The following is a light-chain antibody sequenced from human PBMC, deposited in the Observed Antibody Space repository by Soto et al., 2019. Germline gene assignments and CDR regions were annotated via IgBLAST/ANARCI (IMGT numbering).Light chain of an antibody. CDR2: GAS. Sequence: EIVMTQSPATLSLSPGERATLSCRASQSVSTSLAWYQQKPGQAPRLLFYGASIRATGVPARFSGSGSGTEFTLTISSLQSEDFAVYFCQRYDNWPLTFGGGTKVDIK. V-gene: IGKV3-15*01. CDR3: QRYDNWPLT. CDR1: QSVSTS. J-gene: IGKJ4*01.